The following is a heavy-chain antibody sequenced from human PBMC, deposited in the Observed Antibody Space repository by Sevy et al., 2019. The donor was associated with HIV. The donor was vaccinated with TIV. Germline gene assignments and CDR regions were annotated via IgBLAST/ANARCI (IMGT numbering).Heavy chain of an antibody. V-gene: IGHV3-11*06. CDR1: GFTFSDYY. Sequence: GGSLRLSCAASGFTFSDYYMSWIRQAPGKGLEWISYISSRNTYTTYADSVKGRFTISRDNAKNSLYLHMDSLRAEDTAVYYCARARIAASAPYYFDYWGQGTLVTVSS. CDR2: ISSRNTYT. CDR3: ARARIAASAPYYFDY. D-gene: IGHD6-13*01. J-gene: IGHJ4*02.